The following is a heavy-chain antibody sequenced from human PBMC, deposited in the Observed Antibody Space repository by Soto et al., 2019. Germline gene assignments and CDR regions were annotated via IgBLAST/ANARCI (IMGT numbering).Heavy chain of an antibody. CDR1: GGTFSSYA. CDR3: ARDGGPYYYDSSGYFDY. V-gene: IGHV1-69*01. D-gene: IGHD3-22*01. J-gene: IGHJ4*02. Sequence: QVQLVQSGAEVKKPGSSVKVSCKASGGTFSSYAISWVRQAPGQGLEWMGGIIPIFGTANYAQKFQGRVTITADESTCTAYMELSSLRSEDTAVYYCARDGGPYYYDSSGYFDYWGQGTLVTVSS. CDR2: IIPIFGTA.